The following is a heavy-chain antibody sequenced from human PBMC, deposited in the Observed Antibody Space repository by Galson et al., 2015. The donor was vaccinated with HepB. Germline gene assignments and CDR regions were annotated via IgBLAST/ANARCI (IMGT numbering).Heavy chain of an antibody. CDR1: GFTFSAFA. D-gene: IGHD2-21*02. J-gene: IGHJ3*02. Sequence: SLRLSCATSGFTFSAFALTWVRQAPGKGLEWVSTISGDGYSRYYADSVRGRFAISRDESKNTLFLRLNSLRSDDTAVYYCAKRGSGDYPNAFDIWGQGTRVTVSS. CDR3: AKRGSGDYPNAFDI. CDR2: ISGDGYSR. V-gene: IGHV3-23*01.